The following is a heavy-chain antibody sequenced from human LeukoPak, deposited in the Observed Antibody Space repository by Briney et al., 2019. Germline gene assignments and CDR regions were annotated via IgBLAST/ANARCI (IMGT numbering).Heavy chain of an antibody. CDR2: ISYDGSNK. V-gene: IGHV3-30-3*01. D-gene: IGHD5-18*01. CDR1: GFTFSSYA. J-gene: IGHJ4*02. Sequence: GGSLRLCCAASGFTFSSYAMHWVRQAAGKGLEWVAVISYDGSNKYYADAVKGRFTISRDNSKNTLYLQMNSLRAEDTAVYYCARAPGYSYGYKLDYWGQGTLVTVSS. CDR3: ARAPGYSYGYKLDY.